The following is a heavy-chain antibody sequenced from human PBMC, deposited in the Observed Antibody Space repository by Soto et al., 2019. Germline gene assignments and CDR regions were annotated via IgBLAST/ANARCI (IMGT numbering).Heavy chain of an antibody. CDR3: ARDSSRVKGRPKNWYFDL. J-gene: IGHJ2*01. CDR1: GDSVSSNSAA. V-gene: IGHV6-1*01. Sequence: PSQTLSLTCAISGDSVSSNSAAWNWIRQSPSRGLEWLGRTYYRSKWYNDYAVSVKSRITINPDTSKNQFSLQLNSVTPEDTAVYYCARDSSRVKGRPKNWYFDLWGRGTLVTVSS. CDR2: TYYRSKWYN. D-gene: IGHD6-6*01.